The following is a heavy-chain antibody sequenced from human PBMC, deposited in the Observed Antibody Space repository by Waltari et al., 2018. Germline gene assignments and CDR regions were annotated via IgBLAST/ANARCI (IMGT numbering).Heavy chain of an antibody. J-gene: IGHJ4*02. CDR2: VHRSGKT. D-gene: IGHD2-15*01. CDR3: ARDRGKGLYLDS. V-gene: IGHV4-4*02. Sequence: QLQLEQSGPGLVKPSESLSLTCAASGASMSSSDLWNWVRQFPGKGLDGIGQVHRSGKTNYNPSLASRVTVSIDTSNNQFSLTMPSPTAADTAMYYCARDRGKGLYLDSWGQGTLVTVSP. CDR1: GASMSSSDL.